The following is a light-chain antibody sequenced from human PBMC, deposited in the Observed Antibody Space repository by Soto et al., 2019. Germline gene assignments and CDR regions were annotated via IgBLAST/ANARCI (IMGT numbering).Light chain of an antibody. CDR1: QTISSY. Sequence: DIQMTQSPSSLSASVGDRATITCRASQTISSYLNWYQQKPGKAPKLLIYAASSLESGVPSRFSGSGSGTDFTLTISSLQPEDFAIYYCQQSHSIPYTFGQGTKLEIK. V-gene: IGKV1-39*01. CDR3: QQSHSIPYT. CDR2: AAS. J-gene: IGKJ2*01.